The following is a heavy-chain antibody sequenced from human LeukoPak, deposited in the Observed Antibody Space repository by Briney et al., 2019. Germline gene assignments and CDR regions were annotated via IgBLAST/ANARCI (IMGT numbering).Heavy chain of an antibody. J-gene: IGHJ4*02. V-gene: IGHV4-34*01. CDR3: ARTYHYGSGSYFLFDF. Sequence: PSETLSLTCAVYGGSFSGYYWSWIRQPPGKGLEGIGEINHRGSTNYNPSLKSRVTISVDTSKNQFSLKLRSVNAADTAVYYCARTYHYGSGSYFLFDFWGQGTLVTVSS. CDR2: INHRGST. D-gene: IGHD3-10*01. CDR1: GGSFSGYY.